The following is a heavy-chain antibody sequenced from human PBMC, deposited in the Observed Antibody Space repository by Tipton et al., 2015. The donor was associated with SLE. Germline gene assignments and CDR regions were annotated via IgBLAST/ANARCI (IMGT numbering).Heavy chain of an antibody. CDR1: GFTFSSYS. D-gene: IGHD2-15*01. CDR2: IKQDGSET. J-gene: IGHJ6*02. Sequence: QLVQSGGGLVKPGGSLRLSCAASGFTFSSYSMNWVRQAPGKGLEWVANIKQDGSETYYVDSVKGRFTISRDNAKNSLYLQMHSLRVEDTAVYYCARDPPPDLLRRGYGMDVWGQGTTVTVSS. CDR3: ARDPPPDLLRRGYGMDV. V-gene: IGHV3-7*01.